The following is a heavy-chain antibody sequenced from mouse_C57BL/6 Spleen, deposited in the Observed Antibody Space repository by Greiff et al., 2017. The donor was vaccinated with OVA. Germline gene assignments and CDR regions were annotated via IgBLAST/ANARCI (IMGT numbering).Heavy chain of an antibody. D-gene: IGHD2-4*01. CDR3: ARVYYDYSRGFDY. CDR1: GYTFTSYG. Sequence: VQLQQSGAELARPGASVKLSCKASGYTFTSYGISWVKQRTGQGLEWIGEIYPRSGNTYYNEKIKGKATLTADKSSSTAYMDLRSLTSEDSAVYFCARVYYDYSRGFDYWGQGTTLTVSS. J-gene: IGHJ2*01. CDR2: IYPRSGNT. V-gene: IGHV1-81*01.